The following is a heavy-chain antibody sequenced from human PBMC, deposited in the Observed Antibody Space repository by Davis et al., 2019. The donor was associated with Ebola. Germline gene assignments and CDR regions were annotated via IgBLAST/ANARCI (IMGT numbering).Heavy chain of an antibody. J-gene: IGHJ4*02. Sequence: PGGSLRLSCAASGFTFSGSAMHWVRQAPGKGLEWVGRIRSKANSYATAYAASVKGRFTNSRDDSKNTEYLQMNSLKTEDTAVYYCHAGFDYWGQGTLVTVSS. CDR1: GFTFSGSA. CDR3: HAGFDY. CDR2: IRSKANSYAT. V-gene: IGHV3-73*01. D-gene: IGHD1-14*01.